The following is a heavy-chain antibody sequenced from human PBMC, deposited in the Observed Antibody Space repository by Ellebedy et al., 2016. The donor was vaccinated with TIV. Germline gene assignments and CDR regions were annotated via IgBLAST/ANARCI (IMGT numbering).Heavy chain of an antibody. J-gene: IGHJ4*02. CDR2: FSDNT. CDR3: AKGRSGTYIHHAFDS. D-gene: IGHD3-16*01. V-gene: IGHV3-23*01. Sequence: GESLKISCAASGFTFSNYAMSWVRQAPGKGLEWVSHFSDNTYYADSVKGRFTISRDISRNTLYLQMSGLRAEDTAIYYCAKGRSGTYIHHAFDSWGQGTLVTVSS. CDR1: GFTFSNYA.